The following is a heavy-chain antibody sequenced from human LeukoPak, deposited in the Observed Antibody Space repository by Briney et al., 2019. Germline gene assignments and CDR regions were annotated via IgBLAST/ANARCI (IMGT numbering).Heavy chain of an antibody. Sequence: ASVKVSCKASGYTFTDYYLHWVRQAPGQGLEWMGWIDPNSGGTNYAQNFRGRVTMTSDTSITTAYMELSRLRSDDTAVYYCARYCSNSCYAGDTFDIWGQGTRVTVSS. CDR2: IDPNSGGT. CDR3: ARYCSNSCYAGDTFDI. V-gene: IGHV1-2*02. J-gene: IGHJ3*02. D-gene: IGHD2-2*01. CDR1: GYTFTDYY.